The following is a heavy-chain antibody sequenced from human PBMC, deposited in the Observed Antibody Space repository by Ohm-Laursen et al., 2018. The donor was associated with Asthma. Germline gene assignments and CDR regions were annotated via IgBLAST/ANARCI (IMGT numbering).Heavy chain of an antibody. CDR2: IWYDGSNK. Sequence: SLRLSCTASGFTFRSYAMHWVRQAPGKGLEWVAVIWYDGSNKYYADSVKGRFTISRDNSKNTLYLQMNSLRAEDTAVYYCARVHWDYWGQGTLVTASS. V-gene: IGHV3-33*01. CDR3: ARVHWDY. CDR1: GFTFRSYA. J-gene: IGHJ4*02.